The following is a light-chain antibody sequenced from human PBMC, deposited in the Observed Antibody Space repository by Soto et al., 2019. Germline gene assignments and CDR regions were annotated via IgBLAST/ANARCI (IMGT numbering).Light chain of an antibody. CDR1: QGITTF. CDR2: GAS. CDR3: LQHNSYPYT. Sequence: DIHITPSPSVLSASVGDTVTVTCRASQGITTFLAWFRQRPGRVPERLIYGASSLQSGVPSRFSGRGSGTEFTLTISRLQPEDFGIYYCLQHNSYPYTFGPGTKVDIK. J-gene: IGKJ2*01. V-gene: IGKV1-17*03.